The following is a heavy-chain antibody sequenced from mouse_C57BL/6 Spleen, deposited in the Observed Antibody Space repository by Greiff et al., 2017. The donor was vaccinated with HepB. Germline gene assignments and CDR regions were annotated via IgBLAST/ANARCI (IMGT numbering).Heavy chain of an antibody. CDR3: ARLDYGSSYFAY. J-gene: IGHJ3*01. D-gene: IGHD1-1*01. Sequence: VQLQQSGAELVKPGASVKISCKASGYAFSSYWMNWVKQRPGKGLEWIGQIYPGDGDTNYNGKFKGKATLTADKSSSTAYMQLSSLTSEDSAVYFCARLDYGSSYFAYWGQGTLVTVSA. CDR2: IYPGDGDT. CDR1: GYAFSSYW. V-gene: IGHV1-80*01.